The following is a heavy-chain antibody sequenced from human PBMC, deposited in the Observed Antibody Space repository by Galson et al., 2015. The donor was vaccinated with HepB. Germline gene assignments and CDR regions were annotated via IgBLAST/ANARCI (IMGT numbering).Heavy chain of an antibody. V-gene: IGHV3-30-3*01. CDR1: GFTFSSYA. D-gene: IGHD3-22*01. CDR2: ISYDGSNK. CDR3: ARDTGYYDSSGYSNTDYYYYGMDV. Sequence: SLRLSCAASGFTFSSYAMHWVRQAPGKGLEWVAVISYDGSNKYYADSVKGRFTISRDNSKNTLYLQMNSLRAEDTAVYYCARDTGYYDSSGYSNTDYYYYGMDVWGQGTTVTVSS. J-gene: IGHJ6*02.